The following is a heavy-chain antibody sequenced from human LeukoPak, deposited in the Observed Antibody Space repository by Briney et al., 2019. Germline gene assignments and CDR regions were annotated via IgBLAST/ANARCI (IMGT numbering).Heavy chain of an antibody. CDR3: ARDRDTAMGL. V-gene: IGHV3-23*01. CDR2: ISGSGGST. Sequence: GGSLRLSCAASGFTFSTYGMSWVRQAPGKGLEWVSAISGSGGSTYYADSVKGRFTISRDNSKNTLYLQMNSLRAEDTAVYYCARDRDTAMGLWGQGTLVTVSS. CDR1: GFTFSTYG. J-gene: IGHJ4*02. D-gene: IGHD5-18*01.